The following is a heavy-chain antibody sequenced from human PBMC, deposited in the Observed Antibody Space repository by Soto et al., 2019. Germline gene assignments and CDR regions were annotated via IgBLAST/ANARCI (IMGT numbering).Heavy chain of an antibody. CDR1: GFTVSSNY. CDR2: IYTDGGT. V-gene: IGHV3-66*01. J-gene: IGHJ4*02. CDR3: AGAEVEMPRP. D-gene: IGHD2-21*01. Sequence: EVQLVESGGGLVQPGGFVRLSCAASGFTVSSNYMIWVRQAPGKGLEWISVIYTDGGTKYADSVKGRFTISRDTSRNTVYLYMASLRVDDTAVYYCAGAEVEMPRPWGQGTLVTVSP.